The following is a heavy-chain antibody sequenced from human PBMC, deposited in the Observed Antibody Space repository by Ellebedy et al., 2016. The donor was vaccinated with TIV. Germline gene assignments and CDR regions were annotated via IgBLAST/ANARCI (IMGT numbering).Heavy chain of an antibody. CDR1: GYSFNIYA. Sequence: AASVKVSCKASGYSFNIYALHWVRLAPGQSLEWMGWINAGNGNTKYSQKFQGRVTITRDTSANTAYMELSSLRSEYTAIYYCARAVYGMGWFDPWGQGTLVTVSS. J-gene: IGHJ5*02. CDR2: INAGNGNT. V-gene: IGHV1-3*01. CDR3: ARAVYGMGWFDP. D-gene: IGHD2-8*01.